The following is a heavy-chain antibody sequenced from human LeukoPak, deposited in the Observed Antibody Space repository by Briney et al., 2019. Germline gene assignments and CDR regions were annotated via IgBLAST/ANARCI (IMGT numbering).Heavy chain of an antibody. V-gene: IGHV1-2*02. J-gene: IGHJ4*02. Sequence: ASVTVSCKASGYTFTGYYMHWVRQAPGQGLEWMGWVNPNSGGTKYAQKFQGRVTMTRDTSISTAYMELSRLTSDDTAVYYCAPSDQYYFDYWGQGTLVTVSS. CDR1: GYTFTGYY. CDR3: APSDQYYFDY. CDR2: VNPNSGGT.